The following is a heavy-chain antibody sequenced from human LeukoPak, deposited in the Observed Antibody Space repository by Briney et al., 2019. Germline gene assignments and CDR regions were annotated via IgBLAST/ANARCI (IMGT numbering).Heavy chain of an antibody. J-gene: IGHJ4*02. CDR3: ARRVRLTMIVVAKGFDY. Sequence: SETLSLTCAVSGGSINNNKWWSWVRQPPGKGLEWIGEVYRSGDTNYNPSLESRVTISVDTSKNQFSLKLSSVTAADTAVYYCARRVRLTMIVVAKGFDYWGQGTLVTVSS. D-gene: IGHD3-22*01. CDR1: GGSINNNKW. CDR2: VYRSGDT. V-gene: IGHV4-4*02.